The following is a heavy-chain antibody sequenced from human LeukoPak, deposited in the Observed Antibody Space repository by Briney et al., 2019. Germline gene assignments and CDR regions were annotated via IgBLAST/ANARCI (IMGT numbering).Heavy chain of an antibody. CDR2: IYYSGST. Sequence: SETLSLTCTVSGGSISSSSYYWGWIRQPPGKGLEWIGSIYYSGSTYYNPSLKSRVTISVDTSKNQFSLKLSSVTAADTAVYYCARHERHCSSTSCSVAIDPWGQGTLVTVSS. D-gene: IGHD2-2*01. CDR3: ARHERHCSSTSCSVAIDP. CDR1: GGSISSSSYY. V-gene: IGHV4-39*01. J-gene: IGHJ5*02.